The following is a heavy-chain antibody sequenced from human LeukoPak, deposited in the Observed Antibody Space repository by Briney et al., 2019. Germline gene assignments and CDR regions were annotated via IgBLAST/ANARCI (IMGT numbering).Heavy chain of an antibody. V-gene: IGHV3-7*01. D-gene: IGHD3-3*01. J-gene: IGHJ6*03. CDR2: IKQDGSEK. CDR3: AKILKTPTYYDFWSGYYGYYYMDV. CDR1: GFTFSSYW. Sequence: GGSLRLSCAASGFTFSSYWMSWVRQAPGKGLEGVANIKQDGSEKYYVDSVKGRFTISRDNAKNSLYMQMSSRRAEDTAVYYCAKILKTPTYYDFWSGYYGYYYMDVWGKGTTVTVSS.